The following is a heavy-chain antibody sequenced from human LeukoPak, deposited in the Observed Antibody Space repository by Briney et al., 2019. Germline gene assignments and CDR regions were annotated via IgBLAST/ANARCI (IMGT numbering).Heavy chain of an antibody. Sequence: GGSLRLSCAASGFTFSTYAMSWVRQAPGKGLEWLSVVSGTGGRTYYADTVKGRFTISRDNSKNTLYLQMNSLRAEDTAVYYCARDGNYDFWSGYSGFDYWGQGTLVTVSS. CDR3: ARDGNYDFWSGYSGFDY. J-gene: IGHJ4*02. V-gene: IGHV3-23*01. D-gene: IGHD3-3*01. CDR2: VSGTGGRT. CDR1: GFTFSTYA.